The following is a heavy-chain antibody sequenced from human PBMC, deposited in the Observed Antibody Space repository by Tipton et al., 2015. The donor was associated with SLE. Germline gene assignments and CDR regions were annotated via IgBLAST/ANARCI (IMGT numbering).Heavy chain of an antibody. CDR1: GFTFKDYA. CDR2: ISSLGGSP. D-gene: IGHD3-10*01. J-gene: IGHJ6*02. Sequence: SLRLSCAASGFTFKDYAMTWVRQAPGKGLEYVSAISSLGGSPFDAESVKGRFTISRDNSKNTVDLQMNSLRAEDTAVYYCARDPAVWFKELLGQYGLDVWGQGTTVTASS. V-gene: IGHV3-23*01. CDR3: ARDPAVWFKELLGQYGLDV.